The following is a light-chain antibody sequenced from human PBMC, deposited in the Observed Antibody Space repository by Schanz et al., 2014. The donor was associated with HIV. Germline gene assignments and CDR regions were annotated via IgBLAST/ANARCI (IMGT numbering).Light chain of an antibody. CDR1: ESISEW. J-gene: IGKJ1*01. CDR2: QAS. Sequence: QLTQSPSTLSASVGDRVSITCRTSESISEWMAWYQQKPGKAPHLLIYQASTLKTGVPSRFSGSGSGTEFTLIISSLQPDDFATYYCQQYYSYPWTFGQGTKVEIK. CDR3: QQYYSYPWT. V-gene: IGKV1-5*03.